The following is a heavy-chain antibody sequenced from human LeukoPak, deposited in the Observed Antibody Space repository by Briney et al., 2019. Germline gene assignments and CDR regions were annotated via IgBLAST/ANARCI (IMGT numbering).Heavy chain of an antibody. V-gene: IGHV2-70*04. J-gene: IGHJ4*02. CDR1: GFSLSTSGMR. D-gene: IGHD4-17*01. Sequence: SGPTLVNPTQTLTLTCTFSGFSLSTSGMRVSWVRQPSGKALEWLARIDWDDEKFYSTSLRTRDTISKDTSKNHVALTMTNMDPVDTATYYCARSWRTTADFDYWGQGTLVTVSS. CDR2: IDWDDEK. CDR3: ARSWRTTADFDY.